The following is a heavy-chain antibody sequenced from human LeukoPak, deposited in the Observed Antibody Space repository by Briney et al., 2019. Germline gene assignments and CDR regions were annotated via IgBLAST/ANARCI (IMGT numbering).Heavy chain of an antibody. J-gene: IGHJ4*02. D-gene: IGHD4-17*01. CDR2: IYTSGST. V-gene: IGHV4-4*07. CDR1: GGSFSSYY. CDR3: ARDLDYGDYFFDY. Sequence: SETLSLTCAVYGGSFSSYYWSWIRQPAGKGLEWIGRIYTSGSTNYNPSLKSRVTMSVDTSKNQFSLKLSSVTAADTAVYYCARDLDYGDYFFDYWGQGTLVTVSS.